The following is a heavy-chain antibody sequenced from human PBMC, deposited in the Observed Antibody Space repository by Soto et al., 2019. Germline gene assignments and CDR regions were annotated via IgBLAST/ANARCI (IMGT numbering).Heavy chain of an antibody. V-gene: IGHV3-23*01. CDR1: GFTFSSYA. CDR3: AKMGTDSSGYADAFGI. D-gene: IGHD3-22*01. J-gene: IGHJ3*02. Sequence: EVQLLESGGGLVQPGGSLRLSCAASGFTFSSYAMSWVRQAPGKGLEWVSAISVRGGSTYYAGSVKGRFTISRDNSKNTLYLQMNSLIAEDTAVYYCAKMGTDSSGYADAFGIWGRGTMVTVSS. CDR2: ISVRGGST.